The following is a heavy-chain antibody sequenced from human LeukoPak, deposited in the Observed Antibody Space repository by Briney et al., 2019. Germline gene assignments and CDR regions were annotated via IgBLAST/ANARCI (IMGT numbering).Heavy chain of an antibody. D-gene: IGHD3-3*01. CDR2: IYYSGST. V-gene: IGHV4-59*08. J-gene: IGHJ4*02. CDR3: ARSTIFGVVDQYYFDY. Sequence: SETLSLTCTVSGGSISSYYWSWIRQPPGKGLEWIGYIYYSGSTNYNPSLKSRVTISVDTSKNQFSLKLCSVTAADTAVYYCARSTIFGVVDQYYFDYWGQGTLVTVSS. CDR1: GGSISSYY.